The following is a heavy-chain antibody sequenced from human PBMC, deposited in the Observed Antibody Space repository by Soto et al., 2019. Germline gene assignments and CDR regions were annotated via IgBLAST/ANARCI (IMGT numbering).Heavy chain of an antibody. CDR2: INPSGGST. D-gene: IGHD1-20*01. Sequence: ASVKVSCKASGYTFTSYYMHWVRQAPGQGLEWMGIINPSGGSTSYAQKFQGRVTMTRDTSTSTAYMELSSLRSEDTAVYYCASRITGSPNYYYGMDVWGQGTTVTVSS. CDR3: ASRITGSPNYYYGMDV. J-gene: IGHJ6*02. V-gene: IGHV1-46*01. CDR1: GYTFTSYY.